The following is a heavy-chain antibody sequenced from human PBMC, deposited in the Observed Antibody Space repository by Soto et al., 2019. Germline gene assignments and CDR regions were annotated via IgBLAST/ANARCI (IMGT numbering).Heavy chain of an antibody. D-gene: IGHD5-12*01. J-gene: IGHJ4*02. CDR3: ARVSGYYLPDY. CDR2: INAGNVNT. CDR1: GYTFTSYA. Sequence: ASVKVSCKASGYTFTSYAIHWVRQAPGQRLEWMGWINAGNVNTKSSEKFQGRVTISRATSASTAYLELSRLTSEDTAVYFCARVSGYYLPDYLGQGTLVT. V-gene: IGHV1-3*01.